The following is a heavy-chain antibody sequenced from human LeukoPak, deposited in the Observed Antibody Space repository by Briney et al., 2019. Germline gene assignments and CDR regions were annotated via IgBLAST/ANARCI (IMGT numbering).Heavy chain of an antibody. CDR1: GFTFSSYA. D-gene: IGHD4-23*01. J-gene: IGHJ4*02. CDR2: ISGSGGST. V-gene: IGHV3-23*01. Sequence: GGSLRLSCAASGFTFSSYAMSWVRQAPGKWLEWVSAISGSGGSTYYADSVKGRFTISRDNSKNTLYLQMNSLRAEDTAVYYCAKDSGPGVLTPTSYFDYWGQGTLVTVSS. CDR3: AKDSGPGVLTPTSYFDY.